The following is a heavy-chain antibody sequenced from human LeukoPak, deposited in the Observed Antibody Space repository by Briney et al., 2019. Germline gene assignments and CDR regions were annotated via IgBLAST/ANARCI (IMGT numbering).Heavy chain of an antibody. CDR1: GASVSGYY. CDR2: INHRGIT. CDR3: AISHKWLLLDY. D-gene: IGHD2-15*01. Sequence: PSETLSLTCAFYGASVSGYYWRWIRQPPGKWLEWIGEINHRGITNYHPSLKGRVTISVDTSKQQFSLKLNSVTAADTAVYYCAISHKWLLLDYWGQGTLVTVSS. J-gene: IGHJ4*02. V-gene: IGHV4-34*01.